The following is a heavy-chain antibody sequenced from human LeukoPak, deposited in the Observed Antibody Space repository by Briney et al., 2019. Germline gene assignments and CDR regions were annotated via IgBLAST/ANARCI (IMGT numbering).Heavy chain of an antibody. V-gene: IGHV1-46*01. CDR3: ARAGEVVAATQIDY. Sequence: GASVKVSCKASGYTFTSYYMHWVRQAPGQGLEWMGIINPSGGSTSYAQKFQGRVTMTRDTSISTAYMELSRLRSDDTAVYYCARAGEVVAATQIDYWGQGTLVTVSS. CDR1: GYTFTSYY. J-gene: IGHJ4*02. D-gene: IGHD2-15*01. CDR2: INPSGGST.